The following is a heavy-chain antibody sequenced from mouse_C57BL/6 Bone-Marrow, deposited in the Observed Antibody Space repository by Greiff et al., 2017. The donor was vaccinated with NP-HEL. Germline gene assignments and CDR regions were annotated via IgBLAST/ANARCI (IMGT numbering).Heavy chain of an antibody. CDR2: IDPNSGGT. CDR1: GYTFTSYW. Sequence: QVQLQQPGAELVKPGASVKLSCTASGYTFTSYWMHWVKQRPGRGLEWLGRIDPNSGGTKYNEKFKSKATLTVDKPSSTAYMQLSSLTSEDSAVYYCARWRFYFDYWGQGTTLTVSS. CDR3: ARWRFYFDY. V-gene: IGHV1-72*01. J-gene: IGHJ2*01.